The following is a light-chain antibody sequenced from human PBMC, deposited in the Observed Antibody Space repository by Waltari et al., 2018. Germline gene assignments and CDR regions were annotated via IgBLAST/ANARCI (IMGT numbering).Light chain of an antibody. CDR2: DAS. J-gene: IGKJ1*01. Sequence: EIVLTQSPGTLSLSPGERATLSCGASQSVGRSLAWYQQKPGRAPRLLLYDASSRATGIPDRFSGSGFGTDFSLTISRLEPEDFAVYYCQHYVRLPVTFGQGTKMEIK. CDR1: QSVGRS. V-gene: IGKV3-20*01. CDR3: QHYVRLPVT.